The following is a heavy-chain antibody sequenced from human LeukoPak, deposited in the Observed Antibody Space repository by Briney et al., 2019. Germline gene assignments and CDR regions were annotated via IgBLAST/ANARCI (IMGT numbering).Heavy chain of an antibody. CDR1: GFTFSSYS. D-gene: IGHD3-9*01. Sequence: GGSLRLSCAASGFTFSSYSMNWVRQAPGKGLEWVSSISSSSSYIYYADSVKGRFTISRDNANNMLYLQMNNLRAEDSAVYYCVSHRYGDNWGQGTLVTVSS. V-gene: IGHV3-21*01. J-gene: IGHJ4*02. CDR3: VSHRYGDN. CDR2: ISSSSSYI.